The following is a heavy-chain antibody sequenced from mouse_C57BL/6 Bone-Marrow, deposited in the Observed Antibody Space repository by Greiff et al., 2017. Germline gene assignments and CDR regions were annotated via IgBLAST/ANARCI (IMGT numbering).Heavy chain of an antibody. CDR2: INPNYGTT. D-gene: IGHD1-1*01. CDR3: ARIHYYGSSYDWYFDV. Sequence: VQLQQSGPELVKPGASVKISCKASGYSFTDYNMNWVKQSNGKSLEWIGVINPNYGTTSYNQKFKGKATVTVDQSSSTAYMQLNSLTSEDSAVYYCARIHYYGSSYDWYFDVWGTGTTVTVSS. J-gene: IGHJ1*03. CDR1: GYSFTDYN. V-gene: IGHV1-39*01.